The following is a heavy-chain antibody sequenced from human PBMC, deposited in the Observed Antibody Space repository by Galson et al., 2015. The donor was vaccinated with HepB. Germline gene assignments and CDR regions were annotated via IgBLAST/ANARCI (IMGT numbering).Heavy chain of an antibody. D-gene: IGHD6-13*01. CDR3: ARDYASSWYFNHYYGMDV. CDR1: EFILSMYW. V-gene: IGHV3-30*03. J-gene: IGHJ6*02. CDR2: ISYDGSNK. Sequence: SLRLSCAASEFILSMYWMNWVRQAPGKGLEWVAVISYDGSNKYYADSVKGRFTISRDNSKNTLYLKMNSLRAEDTAVYYCARDYASSWYFNHYYGMDVWGQGTTVTVSS.